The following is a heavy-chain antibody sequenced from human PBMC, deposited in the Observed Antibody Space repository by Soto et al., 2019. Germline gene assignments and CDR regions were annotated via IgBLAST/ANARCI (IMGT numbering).Heavy chain of an antibody. CDR1: GGSISSSSYY. CDR3: ARQAYCGGDCYYFDY. J-gene: IGHJ4*02. D-gene: IGHD2-21*01. CDR2: IYYSGST. V-gene: IGHV4-39*01. Sequence: SSETLSLTCTVSGGSISSSSYYWGWIRQPPGKGLEWIGSIYYSGSTYYNPSLKSRVTISVDTSKNQFSLKLSSVTAADTAVYYCARQAYCGGDCYYFDYWGQGTLVTVSS.